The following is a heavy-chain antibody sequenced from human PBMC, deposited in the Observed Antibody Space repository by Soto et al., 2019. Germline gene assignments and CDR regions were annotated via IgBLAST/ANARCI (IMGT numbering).Heavy chain of an antibody. CDR3: ARAATRNDYIWGSYRSPLSY. CDR2: INHSGST. D-gene: IGHD3-16*02. Sequence: QVQLQQWRAGLLKPSETLSLTCAVYGGSFSGYYWSWIRQPPGKGLEWIGEINHSGSTNYNPSLKSRVTISVDSSMNQFSLKLSYVTAADTAVYYCARAATRNDYIWGSYRSPLSYRGQGTLVTVSA. J-gene: IGHJ4*02. V-gene: IGHV4-34*01. CDR1: GGSFSGYY.